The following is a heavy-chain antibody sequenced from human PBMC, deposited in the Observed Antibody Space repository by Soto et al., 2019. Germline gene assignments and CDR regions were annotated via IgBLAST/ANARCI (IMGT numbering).Heavy chain of an antibody. CDR3: AKAFIGGFIAFDI. D-gene: IGHD3-16*01. V-gene: IGHV3-23*01. CDR1: GFTFSSYA. Sequence: EVQLLESGGGLVQPGGSLRLSCAASGFTFSSYAVSWVRQAPGKGLEWVSAISGSGGSTYYADSVKGRFTISRDNSKNTLYLQMNSLRAEDTAVYYCAKAFIGGFIAFDIWGQGTMVTVSS. CDR2: ISGSGGST. J-gene: IGHJ3*02.